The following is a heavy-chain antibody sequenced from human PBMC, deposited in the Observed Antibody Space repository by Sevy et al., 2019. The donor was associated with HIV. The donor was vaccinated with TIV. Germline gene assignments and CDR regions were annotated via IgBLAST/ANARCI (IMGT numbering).Heavy chain of an antibody. CDR1: GFTFSSYA. V-gene: IGHV3-30*04. CDR2: ISYDGSNK. J-gene: IGHJ4*02. D-gene: IGHD4-4*01. Sequence: GGSLRLSCAASGFTFSSYAMHWVRQAPGKGLEWVAVISYDGSNKYYADSVKGRFTISRDNSKNTLYLQMNSLRAEDTAVYYCASSDYTMYYFDYWGQGTLVTVSS. CDR3: ASSDYTMYYFDY.